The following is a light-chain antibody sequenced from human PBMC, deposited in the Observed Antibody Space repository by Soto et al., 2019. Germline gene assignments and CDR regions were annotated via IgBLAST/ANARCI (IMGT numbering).Light chain of an antibody. Sequence: QSALTQPASVSGSPGQSITISCTGTSSDVGSYNLVSWYQQHPGKAPKLMIYEGSKRPSGVSNRFSGSKSGNTASLTISGLQAEGEADYYCCSYAGSSIVVFGGGTKLTVL. V-gene: IGLV2-23*01. J-gene: IGLJ2*01. CDR3: CSYAGSSIVV. CDR2: EGS. CDR1: SSDVGSYNL.